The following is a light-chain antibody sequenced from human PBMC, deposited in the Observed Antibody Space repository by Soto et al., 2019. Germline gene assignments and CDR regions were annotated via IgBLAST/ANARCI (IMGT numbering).Light chain of an antibody. CDR3: AAWDNSRNGPL. Sequence: QSVLTQPPSASGTPGQRVTISCSGSSSNIGSNTVNWYQQLPGTALTLLIYSNNQRPSGVPDRFSGSKSGTSASLAVNGPQCGDGGDYYGAAWDNSRNGPLFGGGTKLTVL. V-gene: IGLV1-44*01. CDR2: SNN. CDR1: SSNIGSNT. J-gene: IGLJ3*02.